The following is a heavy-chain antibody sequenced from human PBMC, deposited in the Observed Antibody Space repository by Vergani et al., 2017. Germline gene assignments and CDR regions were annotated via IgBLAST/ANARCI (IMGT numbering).Heavy chain of an antibody. Sequence: EVQLLESGGGLVQPGGSLRLSCEASGFSFPGYAMSWVRQAPGKGLEWVSSVSGSSATPYYADSVKGRFIISRDNSKNTLYLQMNSLRAEDTAVYYCARDRLRYCSSTSCYKGFDLWGRGTLVTVSS. J-gene: IGHJ2*01. V-gene: IGHV3-23*01. CDR2: VSGSSATP. D-gene: IGHD2-2*02. CDR3: ARDRLRYCSSTSCYKGFDL. CDR1: GFSFPGYA.